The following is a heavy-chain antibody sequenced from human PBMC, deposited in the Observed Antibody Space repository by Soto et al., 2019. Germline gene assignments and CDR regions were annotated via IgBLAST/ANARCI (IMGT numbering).Heavy chain of an antibody. Sequence: QGQLVQSGAEVRKPGASVKVSCKTSGFTFNNYGFHWVRQAPGQGLEWVGWISAYNGKTRHAQKFQGRVTMTTDTSTRTAYRELRSLRSDDTATFYYARRFGNTSTASGFDYWGQGTLVTVSS. J-gene: IGHJ4*02. CDR3: ARRFGNTSTASGFDY. V-gene: IGHV1-18*01. CDR2: ISAYNGKT. CDR1: GFTFNNYG. D-gene: IGHD1-26*01.